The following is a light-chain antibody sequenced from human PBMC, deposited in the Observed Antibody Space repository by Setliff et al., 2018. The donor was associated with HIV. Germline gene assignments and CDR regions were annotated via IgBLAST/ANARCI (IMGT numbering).Light chain of an antibody. CDR2: DVS. J-gene: IGLJ1*01. CDR1: SSDVGGYNY. Sequence: LTQPASVSGSPGQSITISCTGTSSDVGGYNYVSWYQQHPGKAPKLMIFDVSRRPSGVSNRFSGSKSGNTASLTISGLQAEDEADYYCTSYTSSFTYVFGSGTNVTVL. CDR3: TSYTSSFTYV. V-gene: IGLV2-14*01.